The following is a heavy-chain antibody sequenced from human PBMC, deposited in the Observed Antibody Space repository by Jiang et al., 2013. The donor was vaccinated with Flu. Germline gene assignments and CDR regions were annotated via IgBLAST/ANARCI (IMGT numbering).Heavy chain of an antibody. Sequence: GPGLVKPSETLSLTCTVSGGSISSYYWSWIRQLPGKGLEWIGYIYYSGSTNYNPSLKSRVTISVDTSKNQFSLKLSSVTAADTAVYYCAGVPYSSGMGDYWGQGTLVTVSS. D-gene: IGHD6-19*01. V-gene: IGHV4-59*01. CDR2: IYYSGST. CDR3: AGVPYSSGMGDY. CDR1: GGSISSYY. J-gene: IGHJ4*02.